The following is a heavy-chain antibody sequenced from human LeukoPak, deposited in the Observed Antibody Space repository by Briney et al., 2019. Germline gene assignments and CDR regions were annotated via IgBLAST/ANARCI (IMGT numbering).Heavy chain of an antibody. Sequence: SETLSLTCAVYGGSLSGYYWSWIRQPPGKGLEWIGEINHSGSTNYNPSLKSRVTISVDTSKNQFSLKLSSVTAADTAVYYCARPVAGNNDAFDIWGQGTMVTVSS. V-gene: IGHV4-34*01. J-gene: IGHJ3*02. CDR2: INHSGST. CDR1: GGSLSGYY. D-gene: IGHD6-19*01. CDR3: ARPVAGNNDAFDI.